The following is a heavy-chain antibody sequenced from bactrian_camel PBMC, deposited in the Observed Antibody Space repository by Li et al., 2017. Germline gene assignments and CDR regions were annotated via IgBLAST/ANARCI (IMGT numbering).Heavy chain of an antibody. V-gene: IGHV3S67*01. D-gene: IGHD3*01. CDR3: AKPLSRPRHPFWVRAVTSDFAN. Sequence: VQLVESGGGLVQPGGSLRLSCAASGFAFNTWCMGWFRQAPGKQREGVAVIDNDLSTEYADSVKGRFTISRDNAKNTLSLQMNSLKYEDAAVYYCAKPLSRPRHPFWVRAVTSDFANWGQGTQVTV. J-gene: IGHJ4*01. CDR1: GFAFNTWC. CDR2: IDNDLST.